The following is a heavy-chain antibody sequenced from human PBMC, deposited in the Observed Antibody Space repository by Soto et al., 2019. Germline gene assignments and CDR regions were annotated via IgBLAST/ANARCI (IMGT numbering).Heavy chain of an antibody. CDR2: ISSSSSYI. CDR3: ARHSGTAYFDY. CDR1: GFTFSSYS. D-gene: IGHD3-16*01. Sequence: VGSLRLSCAASGFTFSSYSMNWVRQAPGKGLEWVSSISSSSSYIYYADSVKGRFTISRDNAKNSLYLQMNSLRAEDTAVYYCARHSGTAYFDYWGQGTLVTVSS. V-gene: IGHV3-21*01. J-gene: IGHJ4*02.